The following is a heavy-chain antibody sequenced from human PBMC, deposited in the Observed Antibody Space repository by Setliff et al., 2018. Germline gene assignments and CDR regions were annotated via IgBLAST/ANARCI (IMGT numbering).Heavy chain of an antibody. V-gene: IGHV4-61*05. Sequence: SETLSLTCSVFGDSLTRSSSWWGWIRQPAGKGLEWIGNIYSSGTTKYNPSLKGRVTISVGTSKRQFSLNLLSVTAADTAVYYCARMSRYSEFWSGYAEDYYSSYIDVWGTGATVTVSS. CDR2: IYSSGTT. D-gene: IGHD3-3*01. J-gene: IGHJ6*03. CDR3: ARMSRYSEFWSGYAEDYYSSYIDV. CDR1: GDSLTRSSSW.